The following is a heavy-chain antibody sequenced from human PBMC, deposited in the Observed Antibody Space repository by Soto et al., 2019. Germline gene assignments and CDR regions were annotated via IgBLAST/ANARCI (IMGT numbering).Heavy chain of an antibody. CDR3: AHRVLRTVFGLVTTTAIYFDF. CDR1: GFSLTTSGVG. Sequence: QITLNESGPTQVKPRQTLTLTCTFSGFSLTTSGVGVGWIRQSPGKAPEWLALIYWDDDKRYSPSLKSRLTITKDTSKHQVVLTMAALDPADTAIYYCAHRVLRTVFGLVTTTAIYFDFWGPGTPVAVSS. CDR2: IYWDDDK. D-gene: IGHD3-3*01. J-gene: IGHJ4*02. V-gene: IGHV2-5*02.